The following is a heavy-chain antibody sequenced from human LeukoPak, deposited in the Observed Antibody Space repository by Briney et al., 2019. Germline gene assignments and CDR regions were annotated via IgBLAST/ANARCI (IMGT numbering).Heavy chain of an antibody. CDR2: ISSSSRDI. V-gene: IGHV3-21*01. D-gene: IGHD6-19*01. Sequence: GGSLRLSCAASGFTFSSYTMNWVRQAPGKGLEWVAAISSSSRDIFYADSVKGRFSISRDNTQNSLSLRMNSLRAEDTAVYYCAKGAAVAGTRWFDYWGQGTLVTVSS. CDR3: AKGAAVAGTRWFDY. CDR1: GFTFSSYT. J-gene: IGHJ4*02.